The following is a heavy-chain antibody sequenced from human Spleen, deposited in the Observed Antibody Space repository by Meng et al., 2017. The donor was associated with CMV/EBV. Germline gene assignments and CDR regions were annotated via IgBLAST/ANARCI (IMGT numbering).Heavy chain of an antibody. Sequence: SETLSLTCTVSGYSISSGYYWGWIRQPPGKGLEWIGSIYPTGSTYYNPSLKSRVTMSIDTSKNQFSLKLSSVTAADTAVYYCALASELRFLEWLSLGPGMDVWGQGTTVTVSS. D-gene: IGHD3-3*01. CDR2: IYPTGST. CDR3: ALASELRFLEWLSLGPGMDV. CDR1: GYSISSGYY. V-gene: IGHV4-38-2*02. J-gene: IGHJ6*02.